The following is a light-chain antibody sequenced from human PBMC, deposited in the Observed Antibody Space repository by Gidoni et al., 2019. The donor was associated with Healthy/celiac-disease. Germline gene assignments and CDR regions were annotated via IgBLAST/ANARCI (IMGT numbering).Light chain of an antibody. V-gene: IGKV3-11*01. J-gene: IGKJ5*01. CDR2: DAS. CDR1: QSVSSY. CDR3: QQRSNWRSP. Sequence: EIVLTQSPATLSLSPGERATLSCRASQSVSSYLAWYQQKPGQAPRLLIYDASNRATGIPARFSGSGSGTDFTLTISSLEPEDFAVYYCQQRSNWRSPFGQETRLEIK.